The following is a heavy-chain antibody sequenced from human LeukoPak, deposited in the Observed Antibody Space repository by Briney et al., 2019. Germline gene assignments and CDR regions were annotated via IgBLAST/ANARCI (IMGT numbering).Heavy chain of an antibody. Sequence: SETLSLTCTVSGGSISSYYWSWIRQPPGKRLEWIGYIFYRGSTNYNPSLKSRVAISEDTSKNQFSLNLSSVTAADTAVYYCARGVIVGATSSPYYFDYWGQGTLVTVSS. CDR1: GGSISSYY. CDR2: IFYRGST. CDR3: ARGVIVGATSSPYYFDY. V-gene: IGHV4-59*01. D-gene: IGHD1-26*01. J-gene: IGHJ4*02.